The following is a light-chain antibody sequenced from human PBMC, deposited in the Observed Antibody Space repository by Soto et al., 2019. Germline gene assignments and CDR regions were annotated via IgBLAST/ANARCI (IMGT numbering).Light chain of an antibody. Sequence: EIVLTQSPGTLSLSPGERATLSCRASQSVSSSYLAWYQQKPGQAPRLLIYGASSRATGIPDRFSGSGSGTDFTLPISRLEPEDFAVYYCQQYGSSPWTFGQGTKVDTK. CDR3: QQYGSSPWT. CDR2: GAS. V-gene: IGKV3-20*01. J-gene: IGKJ1*01. CDR1: QSVSSSY.